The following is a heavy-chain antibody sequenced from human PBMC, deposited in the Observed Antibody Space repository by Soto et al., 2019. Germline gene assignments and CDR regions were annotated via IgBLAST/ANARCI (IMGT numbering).Heavy chain of an antibody. V-gene: IGHV1-69*12. Sequence: QVQLVQSGAEVKKPGSSVKVSCKASGGTFSSYAISWVRQAPGQGLEWMGGIIPIFGTANYAQKFQGRVTMSADESQSIAYMEQSSLRSEDTAVYYCARVPLEPRPDYYYGMDVWGQGTTVTVS. D-gene: IGHD1-1*01. J-gene: IGHJ6*02. CDR3: ARVPLEPRPDYYYGMDV. CDR1: GGTFSSYA. CDR2: IIPIFGTA.